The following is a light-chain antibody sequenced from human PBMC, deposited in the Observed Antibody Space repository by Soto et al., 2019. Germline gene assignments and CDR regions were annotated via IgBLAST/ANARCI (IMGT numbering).Light chain of an antibody. CDR3: QQYDGWPRT. CDR1: QSVSSY. CDR2: GFSS. Sequence: EIVLTQSPGTLSLSPGERATLSCRASQSVSSYLAWYQQKPGQAPRPLIYGFSSTRATGFPARFSASGSGTEFTLTISSLQSEDFAVYYCQQYDGWPRTFGQGTKVDIK. J-gene: IGKJ1*01. V-gene: IGKV3-15*01.